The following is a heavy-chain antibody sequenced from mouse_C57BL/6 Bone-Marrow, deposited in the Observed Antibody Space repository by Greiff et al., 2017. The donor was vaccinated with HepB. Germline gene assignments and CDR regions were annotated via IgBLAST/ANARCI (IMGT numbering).Heavy chain of an antibody. V-gene: IGHV1-69*01. J-gene: IGHJ1*03. CDR1: GYTFTSYW. CDR2: IDPSDSYT. D-gene: IGHD1-1*01. Sequence: QVQLQQPGAELVMPGASVKLSCKASGYTFTSYWMHWVKQRPGQGLEWIGEIDPSDSYTNYNQKFKGKSTLTVDKSSSTAYMQLSSLTSEDSAVYYCARGGGGVTTVDWYFDVWGTGTTVTVSS. CDR3: ARGGGGVTTVDWYFDV.